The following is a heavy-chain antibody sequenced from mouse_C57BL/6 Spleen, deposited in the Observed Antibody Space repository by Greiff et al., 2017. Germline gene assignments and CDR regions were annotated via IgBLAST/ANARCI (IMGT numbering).Heavy chain of an antibody. J-gene: IGHJ2*01. V-gene: IGHV14-2*01. CDR3: APYYDYAFDY. CDR1: GFNIKDYY. CDR2: IDPEDGET. Sequence: VQLQQSGAELVKPGASVKLSCTASGFNIKDYYMHWVKQRTEQGLEWIGRIDPEDGETKYAPTFQGKATITADTSSNTAYLQLSSLTSEDTAVSYCAPYYDYAFDYWGQGTTLTVSS. D-gene: IGHD2-4*01.